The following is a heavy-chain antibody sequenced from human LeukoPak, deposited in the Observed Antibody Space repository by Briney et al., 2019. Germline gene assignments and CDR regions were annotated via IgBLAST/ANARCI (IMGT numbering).Heavy chain of an antibody. CDR1: GGSFSGYY. Sequence: SETLSLTCAVYGGSFSGYYWSWIRQPPGKGLEWIGEINHSGSTNYNPSLKSRVTISVDTSKNQFSLKLSSVTAADTAAYYCARGLGGPFDYWGQGTLVTVSS. CDR2: INHSGST. J-gene: IGHJ4*02. D-gene: IGHD3-10*01. V-gene: IGHV4-34*01. CDR3: ARGLGGPFDY.